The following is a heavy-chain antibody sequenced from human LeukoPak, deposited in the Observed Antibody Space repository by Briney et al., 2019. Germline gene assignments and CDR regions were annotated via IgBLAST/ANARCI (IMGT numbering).Heavy chain of an antibody. J-gene: IGHJ4*02. CDR3: ARDLGVFSSSLDY. CDR1: GGSISSSSYY. D-gene: IGHD6-13*01. Sequence: TSETLSLTCSVSGGSISSSSYYWGWIRQPPGKGLEWIGNIYYSGSTYYHPSLKSRVTISMDTSSNHFSLKLRSVTAADTAVYYCARDLGVFSSSLDYWGQGTLVTVSS. V-gene: IGHV4-39*02. CDR2: IYYSGST.